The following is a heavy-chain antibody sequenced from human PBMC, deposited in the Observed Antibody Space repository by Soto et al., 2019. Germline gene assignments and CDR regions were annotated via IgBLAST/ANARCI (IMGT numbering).Heavy chain of an antibody. D-gene: IGHD3-10*01. Sequence: EVQLVESGGGLVQPGGSLRLSCAASGIPVSRNYMTWVRQAPGKGLEWVSVLHSGGDTYYANSVKGRFTISRHDSTTTLFLQMNSLTAEDTAVYYCARDGPYYYASRMDVWGQGTTVTVSS. V-gene: IGHV3-53*04. CDR1: GIPVSRNY. CDR2: LHSGGDT. J-gene: IGHJ6*02. CDR3: ARDGPYYYASRMDV.